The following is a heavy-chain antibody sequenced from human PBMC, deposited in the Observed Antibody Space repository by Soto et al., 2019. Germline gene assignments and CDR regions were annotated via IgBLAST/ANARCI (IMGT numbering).Heavy chain of an antibody. V-gene: IGHV4-59*08. CDR3: ARRWGAAFDY. D-gene: IGHD1-26*01. CDR2: IYYSGST. J-gene: IGHJ4*02. Sequence: QVQLQESGPGLVKPSETLSLTCTVSGGSISSYYWSWIRQPPGKGLEWIGYIYYSGSTNYNPSLKSRVPMSAATSNNQSSLKLSSVTAADTAVYYCARRWGAAFDYWGQGTLVTVSS. CDR1: GGSISSYY.